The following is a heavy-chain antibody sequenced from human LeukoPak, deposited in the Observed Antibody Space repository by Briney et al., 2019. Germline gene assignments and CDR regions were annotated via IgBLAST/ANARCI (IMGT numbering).Heavy chain of an antibody. V-gene: IGHV5-51*01. CDR1: GYSFPSYW. J-gene: IGHJ6*03. Sequence: GESLKISCKGSGYSFPSYWIGWVRQMPGKGLEGMGIIYPGDSDTRYSPSFQGQVTISADKSISTAYLQWNSLKASDTAMYYCARNAATFRYYYYMDVWGKGTTVTVSS. CDR3: ARNAATFRYYYYMDV. CDR2: IYPGDSDT. D-gene: IGHD2/OR15-2a*01.